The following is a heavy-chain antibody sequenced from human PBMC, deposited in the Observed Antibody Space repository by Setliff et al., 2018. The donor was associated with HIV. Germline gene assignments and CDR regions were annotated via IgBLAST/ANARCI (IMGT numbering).Heavy chain of an antibody. CDR2: INPIGGGT. CDR1: GYTFTGYY. J-gene: IGHJ4*02. CDR3: ARDTSLISIAVTVDDH. V-gene: IGHV1-2*06. Sequence: ASVKVSCKASGYTFTGYYLHWVRQAPGQGLEWMGRINPIGGGTNYAQRFQGRVTLTSDTSISTAYMELSRLRPDDTAMYYCARDTSLISIAVTVDDHWGQGTLVTVSS. D-gene: IGHD6-19*01.